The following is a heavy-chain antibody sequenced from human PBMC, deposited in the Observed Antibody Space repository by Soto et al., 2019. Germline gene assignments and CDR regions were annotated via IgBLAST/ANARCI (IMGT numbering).Heavy chain of an antibody. D-gene: IGHD1-26*01. CDR1: GFTFGDYA. CDR2: VNWNGGST. J-gene: IGHJ4*02. CDR3: VRGASLNFDY. Sequence: GGSLRLSCTASGFTFGDYAMSWFRQAPGKGLEWVSGVNWNGGSTGYADSVKGRFTISRDNAKNSLYLQMNSLRAEDTAFYYCVRGASLNFDYWGQGTLVTVSS. V-gene: IGHV3-20*04.